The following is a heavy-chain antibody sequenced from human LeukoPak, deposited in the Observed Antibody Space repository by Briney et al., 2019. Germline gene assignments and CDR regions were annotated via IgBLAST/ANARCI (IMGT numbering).Heavy chain of an antibody. Sequence: PSETLSLTCTISGDSTNTYFWSWIRQPPGKGLEWIGYFYYTGTTKYNPSLKSRVTISVDKSKNQFSLKLSSVSAADTAIYYCARVRCSEGKCNFFDYWGQGTLVTVSS. CDR3: ARVRCSEGKCNFFDY. D-gene: IGHD2-15*01. CDR1: GDSTNTYF. V-gene: IGHV4-59*12. CDR2: FYYTGTT. J-gene: IGHJ4*02.